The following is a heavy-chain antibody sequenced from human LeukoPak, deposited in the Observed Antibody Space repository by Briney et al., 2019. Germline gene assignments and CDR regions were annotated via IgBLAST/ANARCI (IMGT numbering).Heavy chain of an antibody. V-gene: IGHV1-2*02. D-gene: IGHD1-26*01. Sequence: ASVKVSCKASGYTFTGYYMHWVRQAPGQGLEWMGWINPNSGGTNYAQKFQGRVTMTRDTSISTAYMELSRLRSDDTAVYYCVRGVESGSYVAGIDYWGQGTLVTVSS. J-gene: IGHJ4*02. CDR3: VRGVESGSYVAGIDY. CDR1: GYTFTGYY. CDR2: INPNSGGT.